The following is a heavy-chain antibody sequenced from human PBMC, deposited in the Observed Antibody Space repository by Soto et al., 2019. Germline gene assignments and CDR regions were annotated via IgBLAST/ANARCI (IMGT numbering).Heavy chain of an antibody. CDR1: GGSISSYY. V-gene: IGHV4-59*08. Sequence: SETLSLTCTVSGGSISSYYWSWIRQPPGKGLEWIGYIYYSGSTYYNPSLKSRVTISVDTSKNQFSLKLSSVTAADTAVYYCARVLAVALDYWGQGTLVTSPQ. CDR3: ARVLAVALDY. CDR2: IYYSGST. D-gene: IGHD6-19*01. J-gene: IGHJ4*02.